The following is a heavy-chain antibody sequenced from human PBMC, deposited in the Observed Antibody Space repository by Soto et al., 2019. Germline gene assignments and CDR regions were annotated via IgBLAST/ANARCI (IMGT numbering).Heavy chain of an antibody. CDR2: IYPGDSDT. CDR1: GYNFAVYW. D-gene: IGHD1-1*01. CDR3: ASGWKVAGDAFDI. V-gene: IGHV5-51*01. J-gene: IGHJ3*02. Sequence: GESLKISCKGSGYNFAVYWIGWVRQMPGKGLEWMGMIYPGDSDTRYSPSFQGQVTISVDKSISTAYLQWSSLKASDTAMYYCASGWKVAGDAFDIWGQGTMVTVSS.